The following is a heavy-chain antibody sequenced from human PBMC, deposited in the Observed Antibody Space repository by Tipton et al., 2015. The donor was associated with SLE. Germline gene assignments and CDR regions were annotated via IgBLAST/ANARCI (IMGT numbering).Heavy chain of an antibody. CDR2: INQDGSEK. V-gene: IGHV3-7*04. J-gene: IGHJ4*02. CDR3: ARGGSSSWYVPTSFDY. Sequence: SLRLSCAASGVTFNSYWMNWVRQAPGKGLEWVATINQDGSEKYYVDSVKGRFTISRDNAKNSMYLQMNSLRAEDTAVYYCARGGSSSWYVPTSFDYWGQGTLVTVSP. CDR1: GVTFNSYW. D-gene: IGHD6-13*01.